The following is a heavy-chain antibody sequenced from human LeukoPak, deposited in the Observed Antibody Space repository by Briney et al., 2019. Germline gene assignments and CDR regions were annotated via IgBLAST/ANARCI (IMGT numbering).Heavy chain of an antibody. CDR2: LSSGGSMI. D-gene: IGHD3-22*01. V-gene: IGHV3-11*04. CDR3: ASVGYYQFDY. J-gene: IGHJ4*02. CDR1: GFTFSDYY. Sequence: TGGSLRLSCVASGFTFSDYYINWIRQAPGMGLEWIAYLSSGGSMIYYADSVKGRFTISRDNAKNSLYLQMNSLRAEDTAVYYCASVGYYQFDYWGQGTLVTVSS.